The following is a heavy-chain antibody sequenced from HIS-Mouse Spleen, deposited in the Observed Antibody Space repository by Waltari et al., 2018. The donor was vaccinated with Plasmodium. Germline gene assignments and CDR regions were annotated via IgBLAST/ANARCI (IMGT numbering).Heavy chain of an antibody. CDR3: ARVLGYKAAAGTFVEYFQH. CDR1: GYTFTGYY. Sequence: QVQLLQSGAEVKKPGASVKVSCKASGYTFTGYYMHWVRQAPGQGLEWMGWINPNIGGTNYEQKFQGRVTMTRDTSISTAYMELSRLRSDDTAVYYCARVLGYKAAAGTFVEYFQHWGQGTLVTVSS. D-gene: IGHD6-13*01. CDR2: INPNIGGT. J-gene: IGHJ1*01. V-gene: IGHV1-2*02.